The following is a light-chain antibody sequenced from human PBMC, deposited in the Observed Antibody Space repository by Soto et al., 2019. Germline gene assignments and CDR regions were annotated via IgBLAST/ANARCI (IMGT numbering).Light chain of an antibody. J-gene: IGKJ1*01. Sequence: EIVLTQSPGTLSLSPGERATLSCRASQSVSSSYLAWYQQKPGQAPRLLIYGASCRATGIPDRFSGSGSGTGFTLNISRLESEYVAVYYCQQYGSSRTFGQGTKVEIK. CDR1: QSVSSSY. CDR2: GAS. CDR3: QQYGSSRT. V-gene: IGKV3-20*01.